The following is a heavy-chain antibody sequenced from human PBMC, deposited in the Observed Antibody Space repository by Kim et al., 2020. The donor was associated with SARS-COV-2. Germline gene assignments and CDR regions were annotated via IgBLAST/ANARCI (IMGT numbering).Heavy chain of an antibody. CDR3: ARGGAAKAAAAQYYYYGMDV. CDR2: IYTSGST. CDR1: GGSISSYY. V-gene: IGHV4-4*07. J-gene: IGHJ6*02. Sequence: SETLSLTCTVSGGSISSYYWSWIRQPAGKVLEWIGRIYTSGSTNYNPSLKSRVTMSVDTSKNQFSLKLSSVTAADTAVYYCARGGAAKAAAAQYYYYGMDVWGQGTTVTVSS. D-gene: IGHD6-13*01.